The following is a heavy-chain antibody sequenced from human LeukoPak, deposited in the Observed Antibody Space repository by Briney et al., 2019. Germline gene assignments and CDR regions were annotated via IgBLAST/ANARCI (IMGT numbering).Heavy chain of an antibody. D-gene: IGHD3-22*01. CDR2: IYTSGTF. CDR1: GGSISSSY. CDR3: ARESYYDSSGYSHDAFDI. J-gene: IGHJ3*02. Sequence: SETLSLTCSVSGGSISSSYWSWIRQPAGKGLDWIGRIYTSGTFNYNPSLKSRVTMSVDTSKNQFSLKLSSVTAADTAVYYCARESYYDSSGYSHDAFDIWGQGTMVTVSS. V-gene: IGHV4-4*07.